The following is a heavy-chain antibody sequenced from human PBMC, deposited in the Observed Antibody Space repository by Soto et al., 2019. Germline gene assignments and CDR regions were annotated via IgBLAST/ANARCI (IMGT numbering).Heavy chain of an antibody. D-gene: IGHD3-16*02. Sequence: QVQLVQSGAEVKETGSSVKVSCKSSGYIFKNYAVTWLRQAPGQGLEWMGGIIPVFGTPAYSQKFRGRVTITADGSTSTVYMELRSLISEDTAGYYCARQLYDYVWGSYRHWGEGTLVTVSS. J-gene: IGHJ4*02. V-gene: IGHV1-69*01. CDR2: IIPVFGTP. CDR3: ARQLYDYVWGSYRH. CDR1: GYIFKNYA.